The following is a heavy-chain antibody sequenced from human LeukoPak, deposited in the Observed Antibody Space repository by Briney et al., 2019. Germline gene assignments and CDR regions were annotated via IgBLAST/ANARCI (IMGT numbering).Heavy chain of an antibody. V-gene: IGHV3-23*01. D-gene: IGHD5/OR15-5a*01. CDR1: GFTFSSYA. CDR2: ISGSGGST. Sequence: PGGSLRLSCAASGFTFSSYAMSWVRQAPGKGLEWVSAISGSGGSTYYADSVKGRFTISRDNSKNTLYLQMNSLRAEDTAVYYCAREASTRGPGPPGYYFDYWGQGTLVTVSS. J-gene: IGHJ4*02. CDR3: AREASTRGPGPPGYYFDY.